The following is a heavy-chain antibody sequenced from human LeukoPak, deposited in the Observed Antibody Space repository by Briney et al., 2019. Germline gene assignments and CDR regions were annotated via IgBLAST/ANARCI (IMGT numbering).Heavy chain of an antibody. V-gene: IGHV3-30-3*01. J-gene: IGHJ4*02. CDR3: ARDATIFGVGSFDY. D-gene: IGHD3-3*01. Sequence: QPGRSLRLSCAASGFTFSSYAMHWVRQAPGKGLEWVAVISYDGSNKYYADSVKGRFTISRDNSKNTLYLQMNSLRAEDTAVYYCARDATIFGVGSFDYWGQGTLVTVSS. CDR1: GFTFSSYA. CDR2: ISYDGSNK.